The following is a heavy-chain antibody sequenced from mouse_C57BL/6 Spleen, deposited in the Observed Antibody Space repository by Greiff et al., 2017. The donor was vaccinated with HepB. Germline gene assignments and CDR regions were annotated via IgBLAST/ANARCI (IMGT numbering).Heavy chain of an antibody. CDR3: AREGDYGSPFDY. D-gene: IGHD1-1*01. V-gene: IGHV1-52*01. J-gene: IGHJ2*01. Sequence: QVQLKQPGAELVRPGSSVKLSCKASGYTFTSYWMHWVKQRPIQGLEWIGNIDPSDSETHYNQKFKDKATLTVDKSSSTAYMQLSSLTSEDSAVYYCAREGDYGSPFDYWGQGTTLTVSS. CDR1: GYTFTSYW. CDR2: IDPSDSET.